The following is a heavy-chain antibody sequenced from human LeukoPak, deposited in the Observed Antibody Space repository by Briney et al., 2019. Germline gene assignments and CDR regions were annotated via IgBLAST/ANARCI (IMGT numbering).Heavy chain of an antibody. V-gene: IGHV1-18*01. CDR2: ISPYNGNT. Sequence: ASVKVSCKASAYTLTSYGITWVRQAPGQGLEWMGWISPYNGNTHYAQILQDRVTMTTDTSTKTAYMELRSLTSDDTAVYYCARALRYTNSPSSFDYWGQGTLVTVSS. J-gene: IGHJ4*02. D-gene: IGHD2-2*02. CDR1: AYTLTSYG. CDR3: ARALRYTNSPSSFDY.